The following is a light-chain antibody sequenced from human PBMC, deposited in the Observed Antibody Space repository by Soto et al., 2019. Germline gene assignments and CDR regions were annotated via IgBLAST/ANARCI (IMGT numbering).Light chain of an antibody. J-gene: IGKJ1*01. CDR3: QQYNSYTPT. CDR1: QSVSTW. V-gene: IGKV1-5*01. Sequence: DIQMTQSPSLVPAAVGDRVTITCRASQSVSTWLAWYQQRPGRAPQMLVHGASVLESGVSSRFGGSGSGRQFTLTISSLQSEDVATYVGQQYNSYTPTFGPGTKVEI. CDR2: GAS.